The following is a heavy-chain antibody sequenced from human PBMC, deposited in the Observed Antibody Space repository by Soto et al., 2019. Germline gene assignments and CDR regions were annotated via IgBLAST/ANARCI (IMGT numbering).Heavy chain of an antibody. CDR3: TTDVSSSWYEVLFDY. V-gene: IGHV3-15*01. CDR1: GFTLSNAW. Sequence: GGSLRLSCAAYGFTLSNAWMSWVRHAPGKGLEWVGRIKSKTGGGTTDYAAPVKGRFTISRDDSKNTLYLQMNSLKTEDTAVYYCTTDVSSSWYEVLFDYWGQGTLVTVSS. J-gene: IGHJ4*02. D-gene: IGHD6-13*01. CDR2: IKSKTGGGTT.